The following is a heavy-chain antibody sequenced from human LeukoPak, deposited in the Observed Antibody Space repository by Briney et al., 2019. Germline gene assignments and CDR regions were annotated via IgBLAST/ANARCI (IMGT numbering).Heavy chain of an antibody. D-gene: IGHD3-16*01. V-gene: IGHV3-30*04. CDR2: ISYDGSNK. CDR1: GFTFSSYA. CDR3: ARDVLGELTYYFDY. Sequence: GGSLRLSCAASGFTFSSYAMHWVRQAPGKGLEWVAVISYDGSNKYYADSVKGRFTISRDNSKNTLYLQMNSLRAEDTAVYYCARDVLGELTYYFDYWGQGTLVTVSS. J-gene: IGHJ4*02.